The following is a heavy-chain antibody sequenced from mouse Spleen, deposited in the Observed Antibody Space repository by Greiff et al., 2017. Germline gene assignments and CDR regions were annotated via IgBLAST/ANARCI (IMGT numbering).Heavy chain of an antibody. CDR2: ISNGGGST. CDR1: GFTFSDYY. J-gene: IGHJ1*03. D-gene: IGHD2-4*01. V-gene: IGHV5-12*01. CDR3: ARRVVYDYDGYFDV. Sequence: EVMLVESGGGLVQPGGSLKLSCAASGFTFSDYYMYWVRQTPEKRLEWVAYISNGGGSTYYPDTIKGRFTISRDNAKNTLYLQMSRLKSEDTAMYYCARRVVYDYDGYFDVWGTGTTVTGSS.